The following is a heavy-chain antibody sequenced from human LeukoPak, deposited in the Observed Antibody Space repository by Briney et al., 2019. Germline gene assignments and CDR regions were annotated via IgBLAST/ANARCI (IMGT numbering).Heavy chain of an antibody. CDR3: AKDRHSSSWSFDY. CDR2: ISGSGGST. Sequence: PGGSLRLSCAASGFTFSSYAMHWVRQAPGKGLEWVSAISGSGGSTYYADSVKGRFTISRDNSKNTLYLQMNSLRAEDTAVYYCAKDRHSSSWSFDYWGQGTLVTVSS. D-gene: IGHD6-13*01. J-gene: IGHJ4*02. V-gene: IGHV3-23*01. CDR1: GFTFSSYA.